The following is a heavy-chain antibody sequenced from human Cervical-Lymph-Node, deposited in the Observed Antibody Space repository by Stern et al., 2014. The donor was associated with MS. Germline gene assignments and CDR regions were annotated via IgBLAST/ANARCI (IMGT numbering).Heavy chain of an antibody. CDR2: IVPRFGAA. CDR1: GGTFSDYA. D-gene: IGHD2/OR15-2a*01. Sequence: VQLVQSGAEMKKPGSSVKVSCMASGGTFSDYAISWVRQAPGHGLEWMGGIVPRFGAANYGQKFQGRVTITADESTSTAFMELSGLRSDDTAVYYCARCRVLLTAFYDSMDVWGRGTTVSVSS. J-gene: IGHJ6*02. V-gene: IGHV1-69*01. CDR3: ARCRVLLTAFYDSMDV.